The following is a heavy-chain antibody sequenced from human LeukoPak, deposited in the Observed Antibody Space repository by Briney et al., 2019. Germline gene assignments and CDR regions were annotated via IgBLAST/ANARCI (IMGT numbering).Heavy chain of an antibody. Sequence: PGGSLRLSCAVSGITFSSYAMSWVRQAPGKGLEWVSGLSGSGGSIYYADSVKGRFTISGDNSKNTLYLQMNSLRAEDTAVYYCAKGAFARPFSDAFDIWGRGTVVTVSS. J-gene: IGHJ3*02. CDR2: LSGSGGSI. V-gene: IGHV3-23*01. CDR1: GITFSSYA. D-gene: IGHD3-10*01. CDR3: AKGAFARPFSDAFDI.